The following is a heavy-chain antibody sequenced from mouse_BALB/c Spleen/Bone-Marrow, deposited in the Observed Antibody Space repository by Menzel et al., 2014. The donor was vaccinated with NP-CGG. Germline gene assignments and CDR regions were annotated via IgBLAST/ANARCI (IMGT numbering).Heavy chain of an antibody. CDR1: GFNIKDTY. V-gene: IGHV14-3*02. CDR3: ARWDFYAMDY. CDR2: IDPANGNT. Sequence: DVQLQESGAELVKPGASVKLSCTASGFNIKDTYMHWVKQRPEQGLEWIGRIDPANGNTKYDPKFQGKATITADTSSNTAYLQLSSLTSEDTAVYYCARWDFYAMDYWRQGTSVPVTS. J-gene: IGHJ4*01.